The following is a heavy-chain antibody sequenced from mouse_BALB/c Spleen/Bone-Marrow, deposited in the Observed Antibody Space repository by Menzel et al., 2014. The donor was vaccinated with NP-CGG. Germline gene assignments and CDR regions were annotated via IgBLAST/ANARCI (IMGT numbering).Heavy chain of an antibody. J-gene: IGHJ1*01. CDR1: GYTFTNYW. V-gene: IGHV1-69*02. D-gene: IGHD1-1*01. CDR2: IDPSDSET. Sequence: VQLQQSGAEFVKPGAPVKLSCKASGYTFTNYWMNWVKPRPGRGLEWIGRIDPSDSETHYNQKFKDKATLTVDKSSSTAYIQLSSLTSEDSAVYYCARGYYGRTYGWYFDVWGAGTTVTVSS. CDR3: ARGYYGRTYGWYFDV.